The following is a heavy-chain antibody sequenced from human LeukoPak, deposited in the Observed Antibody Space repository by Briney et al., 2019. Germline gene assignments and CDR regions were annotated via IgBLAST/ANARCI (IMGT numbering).Heavy chain of an antibody. CDR2: ISYDGSNK. CDR3: ARDLFARVRFLLPGPY. Sequence: GGSLRLSCAASGFTFSSYAMHWVRQAPGKGLEWVAVISYDGSNKYYADSVKGRFTISRDNSKNTLYLQMNSLRAEDTAVYYCARDLFARVRFLLPGPYWGQGTLVTVSS. V-gene: IGHV3-30*04. J-gene: IGHJ4*02. D-gene: IGHD3-3*01. CDR1: GFTFSSYA.